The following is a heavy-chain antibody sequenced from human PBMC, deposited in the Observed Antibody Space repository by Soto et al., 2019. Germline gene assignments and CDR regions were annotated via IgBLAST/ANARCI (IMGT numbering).Heavy chain of an antibody. V-gene: IGHV4-30-2*01. CDR2: IYHRGTS. D-gene: IGHD2-15*01. CDR3: ARTLGLGGSAGTNWFDP. Sequence: PSETLSLTCSVSGGSISSGAYSWSWIRLPPGKRLEWIGYIYHRGTSHYNPSLKGRVTMSVDRSRNQFSLNLRSVTAADTAVYYCARTLGLGGSAGTNWFDPWGQGTLVTVSS. J-gene: IGHJ5*02. CDR1: GGSISSGAYS.